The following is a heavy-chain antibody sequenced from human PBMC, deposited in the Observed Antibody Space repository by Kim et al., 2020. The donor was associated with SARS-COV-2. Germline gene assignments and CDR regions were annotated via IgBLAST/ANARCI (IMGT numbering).Heavy chain of an antibody. CDR3: ARGITVTTLVY. J-gene: IGHJ4*02. V-gene: IGHV1-8*01. Sequence: TGYAQKFQGRVTMTRNTSISTAYMELSSLRSEETAVYYCARGITVTTLVYWGQGTLVTVSS. D-gene: IGHD4-4*01. CDR2: T.